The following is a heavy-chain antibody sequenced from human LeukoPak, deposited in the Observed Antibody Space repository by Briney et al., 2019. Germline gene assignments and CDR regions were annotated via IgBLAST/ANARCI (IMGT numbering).Heavy chain of an antibody. Sequence: PGGSLRLSCAASGFTFSDYYMSWIRQAPGKGLEWVSYISSSSSYTNYADSVKGRFTISRGNAKNSLYLQMNSLRAEDTAVYYCARDRMELLGGMNYYDSSGYYHDYWGQGTLVTVSS. CDR1: GFTFSDYY. CDR3: ARDRMELLGGMNYYDSSGYYHDY. V-gene: IGHV3-11*06. D-gene: IGHD3-22*01. CDR2: ISSSSSYT. J-gene: IGHJ4*02.